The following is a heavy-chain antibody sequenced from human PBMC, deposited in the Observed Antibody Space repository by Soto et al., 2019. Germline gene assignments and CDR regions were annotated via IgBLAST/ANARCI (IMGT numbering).Heavy chain of an antibody. D-gene: IGHD3-10*01. Sequence: GGSLRLSCAASGFTFNTYAMTWVRQAPGKGLEWVSSIRGSGDSTYYSDSVKGRFTISRDNSKNTLWLQMNSLRAEDTAVYFCAKGRGAVYNMDSYGMDVWGQGTTVTVSS. V-gene: IGHV3-23*01. J-gene: IGHJ6*02. CDR1: GFTFNTYA. CDR3: AKGRGAVYNMDSYGMDV. CDR2: IRGSGDST.